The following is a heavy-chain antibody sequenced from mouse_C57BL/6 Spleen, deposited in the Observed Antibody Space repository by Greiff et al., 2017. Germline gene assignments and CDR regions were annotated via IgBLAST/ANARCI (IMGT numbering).Heavy chain of an antibody. CDR3: ASDYGSSLFAY. V-gene: IGHV1-52*01. D-gene: IGHD1-1*01. CDR1: GYTFTSYW. Sequence: QVQLQQPGAELVRPGSSVKLSCKASGYTFTSYWMHWVKQRPIQGLEWIGNIDPSDSETHYNQKFKDKATLTVDKSSSTDYMQLSMLTSEDSAVYYCASDYGSSLFAYWGQGTLVTVSA. CDR2: IDPSDSET. J-gene: IGHJ3*01.